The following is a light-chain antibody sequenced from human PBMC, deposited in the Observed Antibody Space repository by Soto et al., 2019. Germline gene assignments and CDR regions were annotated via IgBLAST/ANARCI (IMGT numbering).Light chain of an antibody. CDR1: QSVHNN. CDR3: QQYEIWPLT. J-gene: IGKJ4*01. CDR2: DTS. V-gene: IGKV3-15*01. Sequence: EVVMTQSPATLSVSPGDRATLSCRASQSVHNNLAWDQQKPGQAPRLLIFDTSTRATDIPIRFTGGGSGTEFTLTISSLQSEDSAVYYCQQYEIWPLTFGGGTKVEIK.